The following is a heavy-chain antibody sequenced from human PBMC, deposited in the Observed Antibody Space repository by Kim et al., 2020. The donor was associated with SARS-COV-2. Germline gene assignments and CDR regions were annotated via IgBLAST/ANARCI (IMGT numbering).Heavy chain of an antibody. CDR2: ISSSGRTI. J-gene: IGHJ6*02. V-gene: IGHV3-11*01. CDR3: ARRKYSTGYYYSGMDV. D-gene: IGHD6-6*01. CDR1: GFTFSDYY. Sequence: GGSLRLSCAASGFTFSDYYMSWMRQAPGKGLEWISYISSSGRTIFYADSMKGRFTISRDNAENSLFLQMNSLRAEDTAVYYCARRKYSTGYYYSGMDVWGQGTTVTVSS.